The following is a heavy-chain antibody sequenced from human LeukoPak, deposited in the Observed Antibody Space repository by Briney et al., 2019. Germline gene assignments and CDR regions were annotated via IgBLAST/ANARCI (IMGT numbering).Heavy chain of an antibody. J-gene: IGHJ4*02. D-gene: IGHD3-10*01. CDR3: AREASSYGSGSYFFDY. CDR1: GYTFTSYG. Sequence: SVKVSCKASGYTFTSYGISWVRQAPGQGLEWMGGIIPIFGTANYAQKFQGRVTITADESTSTAYMELSSLRSEDTAVYYCAREASSYGSGSYFFDYWGQGTLVTVSS. CDR2: IIPIFGTA. V-gene: IGHV1-69*13.